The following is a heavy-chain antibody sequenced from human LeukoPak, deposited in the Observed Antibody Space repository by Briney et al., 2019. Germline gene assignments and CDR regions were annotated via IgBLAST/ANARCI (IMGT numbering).Heavy chain of an antibody. Sequence: SETLSLTCAFYGASFGGYYWRWIRQPPGKGLEWIGEINHSGITTYNPSLKSRVTISVDTSKKQFSLKPNSVTAADTAVYYCAISHKWLLLDYWGQGTLVTVSS. CDR1: GASFGGYY. CDR2: INHSGIT. V-gene: IGHV4-34*01. J-gene: IGHJ4*02. CDR3: AISHKWLLLDY. D-gene: IGHD2-15*01.